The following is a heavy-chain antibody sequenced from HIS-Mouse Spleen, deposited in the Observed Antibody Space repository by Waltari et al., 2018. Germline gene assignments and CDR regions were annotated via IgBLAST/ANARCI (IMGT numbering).Heavy chain of an antibody. CDR3: ARIGSHRRGYSYGYWFDP. D-gene: IGHD5-18*01. V-gene: IGHV1-8*01. CDR1: GYTFTSYD. Sequence: QVQLVQSGAEVKKPGASVTVSCKASGYTFTSYDINWVRQATCRGLEWMGWMNPNSGNTGYAQKFQGRVTMTRNTSISTAYMELSSLRSEDTAVYYCARIGSHRRGYSYGYWFDPWGQGTLVTVSS. CDR2: MNPNSGNT. J-gene: IGHJ5*02.